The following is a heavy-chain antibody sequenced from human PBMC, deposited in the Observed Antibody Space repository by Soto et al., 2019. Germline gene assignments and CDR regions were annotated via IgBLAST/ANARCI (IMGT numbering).Heavy chain of an antibody. V-gene: IGHV1-69*01. D-gene: IGHD2-2*01. CDR3: ARDIRYCSSTSCSNYYYYGMDV. Sequence: QVQLVQSGAEVKKPGSSVKVSCKASGGTFSSYAISWVRQAPGQGLEWMGGIIPIFGTANYAQKFQGRATITADESTSKAYMGLSSLRSEDTAVYYCARDIRYCSSTSCSNYYYYGMDVWGQGTTVTVSS. J-gene: IGHJ6*02. CDR1: GGTFSSYA. CDR2: IIPIFGTA.